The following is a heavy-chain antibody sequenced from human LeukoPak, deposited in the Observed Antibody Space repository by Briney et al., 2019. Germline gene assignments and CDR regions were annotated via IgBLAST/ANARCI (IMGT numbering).Heavy chain of an antibody. D-gene: IGHD6-6*01. CDR2: IYYSGST. V-gene: IGHV4-59*08. CDR1: GGSISSYY. Sequence: PSETLSLTCTVSGGSISSYYWSWIRQPPGKGLEWIGYIYYSGSTNYNPSLKSRVTISVDTSKNQFSLKLSSVTAADTAVYYCATPGIAARLPLFDHWGQGILVTVSS. J-gene: IGHJ4*02. CDR3: ATPGIAARLPLFDH.